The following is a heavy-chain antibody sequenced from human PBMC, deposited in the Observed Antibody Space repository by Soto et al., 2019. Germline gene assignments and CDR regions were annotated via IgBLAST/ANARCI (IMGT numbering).Heavy chain of an antibody. CDR2: IYYSGST. CDR3: ARPHRTYRHDAFDI. V-gene: IGHV4-39*01. J-gene: IGHJ3*02. Sequence: QLQLQESGPGLVKPSETLSLTCTVSGDSIGSSNYYWGWIRQPPGKGLDWIGNIYYSGSTYYNPSLKSRVTLSVDTSKNRFTRKLSSVTAADTAVYYCARPHRTYRHDAFDIWGQGTRVTVSS. CDR1: GDSIGSSNYY. D-gene: IGHD2-21*01.